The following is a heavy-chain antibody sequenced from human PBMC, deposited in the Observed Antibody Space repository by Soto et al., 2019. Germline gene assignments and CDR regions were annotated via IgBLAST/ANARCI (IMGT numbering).Heavy chain of an antibody. V-gene: IGHV1-3*01. J-gene: IGHJ4*02. D-gene: IGHD6-19*01. CDR3: ARGRYSSGWLSY. CDR2: INAGNGNT. CDR1: GYTFTSYA. Sequence: ASVKVSCKASGYTFTSYAMHWVRQAPGQRLEWMGWINAGNGNTKYSQKFQGRVTITRDTSASTAYMELSSLRSEDTAVYCCARGRYSSGWLSYWGQGTLVTVSS.